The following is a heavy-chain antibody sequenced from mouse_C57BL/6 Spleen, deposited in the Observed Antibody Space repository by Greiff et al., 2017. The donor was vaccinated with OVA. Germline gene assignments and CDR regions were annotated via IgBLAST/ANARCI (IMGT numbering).Heavy chain of an antibody. J-gene: IGHJ3*01. D-gene: IGHD2-1*01. CDR2: IYPSDSET. Sequence: QVQLQQPGAELVRPGSSVKLSCKASGYTFTSYWMDWVKQRPGQGLEWIGNIYPSDSETHYNQKFKDKATLTVDKSSSTAYMQLSSLTSEDSAVYYCARETIYYGNYEGFAYLGQGTLVTVSA. CDR1: GYTFTSYW. V-gene: IGHV1-61*01. CDR3: ARETIYYGNYEGFAY.